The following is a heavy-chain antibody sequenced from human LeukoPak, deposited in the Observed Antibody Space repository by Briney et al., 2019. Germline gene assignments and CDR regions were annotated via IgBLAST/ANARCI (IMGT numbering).Heavy chain of an antibody. Sequence: ASVKVSCKASGYTFTSYDINWVRQATGQGLEWMGWMNPNSGNTGYAQKFQGRVTMTRNTPISTAYMELSSLRSEDTAVYYCARGDVVVTHDAFDIWGQGTTVTVSS. CDR3: ARGDVVVTHDAFDI. V-gene: IGHV1-8*01. D-gene: IGHD2-21*02. CDR2: MNPNSGNT. CDR1: GYTFTSYD. J-gene: IGHJ3*02.